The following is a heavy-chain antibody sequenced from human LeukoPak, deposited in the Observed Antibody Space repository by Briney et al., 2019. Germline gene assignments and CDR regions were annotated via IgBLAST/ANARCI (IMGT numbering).Heavy chain of an antibody. CDR3: AKVEDYYYDSSGYTFDI. V-gene: IGHV3-30*02. D-gene: IGHD3-22*01. Sequence: GGSLRLSCAAPGFTFSSYGMHWVRQAPGKGLEWVAFIRYDGSNKYYADSVKGRFTISRDNSKNTLYLQMNSLRAEDTAVYYCAKVEDYYYDSSGYTFDIWGQGTMVTVSS. CDR1: GFTFSSYG. CDR2: IRYDGSNK. J-gene: IGHJ3*02.